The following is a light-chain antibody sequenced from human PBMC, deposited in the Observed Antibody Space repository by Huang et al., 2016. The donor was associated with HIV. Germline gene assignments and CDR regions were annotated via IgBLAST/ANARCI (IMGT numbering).Light chain of an antibody. CDR1: QDIGKS. V-gene: IGKV1-33*01. J-gene: IGKJ4*01. CDR3: QQYDNVSLA. CDR2: DVS. Sequence: DIQMTQSPSSLSASVGDRVTVTCQASQDIGKSLNWYKHKPGRAPKLLIHDVSILETGVPARFSGSGSGTHFAFTIKSLQPEDIATYYCQQYDNVSLAFGGGTKVEMK.